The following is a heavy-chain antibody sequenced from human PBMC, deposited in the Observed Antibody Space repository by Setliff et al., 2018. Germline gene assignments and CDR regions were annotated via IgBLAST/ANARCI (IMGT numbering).Heavy chain of an antibody. J-gene: IGHJ4*02. Sequence: ASVKVSCKTSGYPFTDYYIHWVRQAPGQGLEWMGGFDPEDGETIYAQKFQGRVTMTEDTSTDTAYMELSSLRSEDTAVYYCATVEAITIAAAGTTIFDYWGQGTLVTVSS. CDR3: ATVEAITIAAAGTTIFDY. D-gene: IGHD6-13*01. V-gene: IGHV1-24*01. CDR2: FDPEDGET. CDR1: GYPFTDYY.